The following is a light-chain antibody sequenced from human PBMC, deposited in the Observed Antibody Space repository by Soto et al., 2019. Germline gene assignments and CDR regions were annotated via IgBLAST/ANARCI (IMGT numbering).Light chain of an antibody. CDR3: SSYTSSSTLVV. CDR2: DVS. V-gene: IGLV2-14*01. CDR1: SSDVGGYNY. Sequence: QSALTQPASVSGSPGQSITISCTGTSSDVGGYNYVSWYQQHPGKAPKLMIYDVSNRPSGVSNLFSGSNSCNTASLTISGLQAEDEADYYCSSYTSSSTLVVFGGGTKLTIL. J-gene: IGLJ2*01.